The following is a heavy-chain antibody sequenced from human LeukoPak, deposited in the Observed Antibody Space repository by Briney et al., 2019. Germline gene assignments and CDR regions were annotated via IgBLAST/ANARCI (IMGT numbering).Heavy chain of an antibody. CDR3: ARGKQQLEPYDAFDI. J-gene: IGHJ3*02. CDR2: IYHSGST. CDR1: GGCISSSSYY. Sequence: SETLSLTCTVSGGCISSSSYYWSWSRQPPGKGLEWIVYIYHSGSTYYNPSLKSRVTISVDRSKNQFSLKLSSVTAADTAVYYCARGKQQLEPYDAFDIWGQGTMVTVSS. D-gene: IGHD6-13*01. V-gene: IGHV4-30-2*01.